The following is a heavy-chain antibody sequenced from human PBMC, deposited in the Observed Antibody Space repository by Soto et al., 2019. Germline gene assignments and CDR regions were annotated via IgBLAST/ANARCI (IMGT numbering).Heavy chain of an antibody. CDR1: GFTFSSYS. CDR3: ARDSKYPGIAAAVDY. CDR2: ISSSSSTI. V-gene: IGHV3-48*02. D-gene: IGHD6-13*01. J-gene: IGHJ4*02. Sequence: GGSLRLSCAASGFTFSSYSMNWVRQAPGKGLEWVSYISSSSSTIYYADSVKGRFTISRDNAKNSLYLQMNSLRDEDTAVYYCARDSKYPGIAAAVDYWGQGTLVTVSS.